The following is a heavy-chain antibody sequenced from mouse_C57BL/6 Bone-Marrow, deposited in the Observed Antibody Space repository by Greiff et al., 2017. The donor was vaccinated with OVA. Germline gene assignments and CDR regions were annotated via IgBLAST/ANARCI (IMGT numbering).Heavy chain of an antibody. CDR1: GYTFNSYW. Sequence: VQLQQPGAELVKPGASVKLSCKASGYTFNSYWMHWVKQRPGRGLEWIGRIDPNSGGTKYNEKFKSKATLTVDKPSSTAYMQLSILTSEASAVYYCARAGWGNYGYFDVWGTGTTVTVSS. V-gene: IGHV1-72*01. D-gene: IGHD1-1*02. CDR2: IDPNSGGT. J-gene: IGHJ1*03. CDR3: ARAGWGNYGYFDV.